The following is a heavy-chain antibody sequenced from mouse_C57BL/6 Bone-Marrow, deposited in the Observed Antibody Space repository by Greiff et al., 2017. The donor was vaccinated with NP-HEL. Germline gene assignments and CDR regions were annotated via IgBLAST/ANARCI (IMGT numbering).Heavy chain of an antibody. CDR3: VRGDY. V-gene: IGHV10-3*01. CDR2: IRSKSSNSAT. J-gene: IGHJ4*01. Sequence: EVHLVESGGGLVQPKGSLKLSCAASGFTFNTYAMHWVRQAPGKGLEWVARIRSKSSNSATYYADSVKDRFTISRDDSQSMLYLQMNNLKTEDTAMYYCVRGDYWGQGTSVTVSS. CDR1: GFTFNTYA.